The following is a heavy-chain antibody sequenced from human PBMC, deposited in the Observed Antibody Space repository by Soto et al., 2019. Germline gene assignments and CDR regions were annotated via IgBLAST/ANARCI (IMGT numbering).Heavy chain of an antibody. J-gene: IGHJ3*02. CDR3: ARDWCTEGECYSRFDI. CDR1: GFPFSSYG. V-gene: IGHV3-33*01. Sequence: ESGGGVVQPGKSLRLSCAASGFPFSSYGMHWVRQAPGKGLEWVAVIWYDGRDTYYADSVRGRFTVSRDNSRNRLSLQMNSLRVEDTAVYYCARDWCTEGECYSRFDIWGQGTMVTVSS. D-gene: IGHD2-8*01. CDR2: IWYDGRDT.